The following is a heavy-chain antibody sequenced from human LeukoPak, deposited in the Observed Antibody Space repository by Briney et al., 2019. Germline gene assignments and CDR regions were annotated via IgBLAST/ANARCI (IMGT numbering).Heavy chain of an antibody. V-gene: IGHV3-9*01. CDR3: AKVRGIEGFDY. CDR1: GFTFDDYA. CDR2: ISWNSGGI. J-gene: IGHJ4*02. Sequence: GGSLRLSCAASGFTFDDYAMHWVRQAPGKGLEWVSGISWNSGGIGYADSVKGRFTISRDNAKNSLYLQMNSLRAEDTALYYCAKVRGIEGFDYCGQGTLVTVSS. D-gene: IGHD2-21*01.